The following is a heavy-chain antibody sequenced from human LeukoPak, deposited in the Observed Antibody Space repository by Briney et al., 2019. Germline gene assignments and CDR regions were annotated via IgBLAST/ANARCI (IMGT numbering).Heavy chain of an antibody. Sequence: SETLSLTSTVSGGSISSNNYYWGWIRQPPGKGLEWIGSIYYSGSTYYNPSLKSRVIISVDTSKSQFSLKLSSVTAADTAVYYCARLGIAVAGNRAFDIWGQGTMVTVSS. V-gene: IGHV4-39*01. CDR1: GGSISSNNYY. CDR3: ARLGIAVAGNRAFDI. J-gene: IGHJ3*02. CDR2: IYYSGST. D-gene: IGHD6-19*01.